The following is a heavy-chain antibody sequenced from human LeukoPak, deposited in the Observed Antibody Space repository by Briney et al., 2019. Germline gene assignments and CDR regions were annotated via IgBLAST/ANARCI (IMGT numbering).Heavy chain of an antibody. Sequence: GRSLRLSCAASGFTFSVSAMHWVRQAPGKGLEWVTLILSDGTNKYYTDSVKGRFTISRDNSKNTVYLEMNSLRVEDTAVYYCARTGQSHAFDIWGQGTMVTVSS. J-gene: IGHJ3*02. CDR1: GFTFSVSA. CDR3: ARTGQSHAFDI. D-gene: IGHD5-24*01. CDR2: ILSDGTNK. V-gene: IGHV3-30*04.